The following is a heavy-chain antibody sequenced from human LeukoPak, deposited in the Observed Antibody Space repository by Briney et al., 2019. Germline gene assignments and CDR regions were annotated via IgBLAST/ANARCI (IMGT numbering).Heavy chain of an antibody. CDR3: ASFLGGFSSFH. Sequence: GGSLRLSCAASGFNVSSSYMSWVRQAPGKGLEWVSVIFSGGSTYYVDSVKGRFTTSRDNSKNTLYLQMNSLRDEDTGVYYCASFLGGFSSFHWGQGTLVAVSS. CDR2: IFSGGST. V-gene: IGHV3-66*02. D-gene: IGHD2-15*01. CDR1: GFNVSSSY. J-gene: IGHJ4*02.